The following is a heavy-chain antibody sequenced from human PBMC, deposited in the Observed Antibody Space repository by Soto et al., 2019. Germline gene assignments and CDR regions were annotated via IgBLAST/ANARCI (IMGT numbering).Heavy chain of an antibody. Sequence: ASVKVSCKGSGYTFKNYGISWVRQAPGQGLEWMAWISAYNGNTNYAQKLQGRVTVTTDTSTSTAYMELRSLRSDDTAVYYCTKAPGIAVSNDIWGQGTMVTVSS. CDR3: TKAPGIAVSNDI. CDR1: GYTFKNYG. CDR2: ISAYNGNT. J-gene: IGHJ3*02. D-gene: IGHD6-19*01. V-gene: IGHV1-18*01.